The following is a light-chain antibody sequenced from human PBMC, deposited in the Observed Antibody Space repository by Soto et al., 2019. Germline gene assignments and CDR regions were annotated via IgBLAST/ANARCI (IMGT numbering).Light chain of an antibody. Sequence: EIVLTQSPGTLSLSPGERATLSCRASQSVSSSYLAWYQQKPGQAPRLLIYGASSRATGIPDRFSGSGSGTDFTLTIXRLEPEDFAVYYCQQYGSSLFGPGTKVDIK. CDR1: QSVSSSY. CDR2: GAS. J-gene: IGKJ3*01. CDR3: QQYGSSL. V-gene: IGKV3-20*01.